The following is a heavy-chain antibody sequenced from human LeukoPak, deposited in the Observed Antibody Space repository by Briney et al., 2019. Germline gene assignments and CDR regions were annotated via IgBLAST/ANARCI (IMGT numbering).Heavy chain of an antibody. D-gene: IGHD1-26*01. Sequence: GRSLRLSCVASGFTFGDYPMHWVRHVPGKGLEWVSGINWNGGSIGYADSVKGQFTISRDNAKDSLYLQMNSLRAEDTALYYCAKDGRFSGSPYFYYMDVWGKGTTITVS. V-gene: IGHV3-9*01. CDR2: INWNGGSI. CDR1: GFTFGDYP. J-gene: IGHJ6*03. CDR3: AKDGRFSGSPYFYYMDV.